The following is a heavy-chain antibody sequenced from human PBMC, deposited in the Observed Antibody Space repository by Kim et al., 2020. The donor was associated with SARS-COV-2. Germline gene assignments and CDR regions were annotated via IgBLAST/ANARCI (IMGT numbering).Heavy chain of an antibody. CDR2: INPNSGGT. Sequence: ASVKVSCKASGYTFTGYYMHWVRQAPGQGLEWMGWINPNSGGTNYAQKFQGRVTMTRDTSISTAYMELSRLRSDDTAVYYCARGIYYDSSGYSNNWFDPWGQGTLVTVSS. D-gene: IGHD3-22*01. J-gene: IGHJ5*02. V-gene: IGHV1-2*02. CDR1: GYTFTGYY. CDR3: ARGIYYDSSGYSNNWFDP.